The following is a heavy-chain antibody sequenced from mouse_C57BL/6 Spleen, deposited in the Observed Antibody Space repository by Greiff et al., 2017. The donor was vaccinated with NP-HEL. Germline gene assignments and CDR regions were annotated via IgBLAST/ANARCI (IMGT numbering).Heavy chain of an antibody. CDR1: GYTFTDYN. V-gene: IGHV1-18*01. D-gene: IGHD2-4*01. Sequence: VQLQQSGPELVKPGASVKISCKASGYTFTDYNMDWVKQSPGKSLEWIGDINPNNGGTIYNEKFKGKATLTVDKSSSTAYMELRSLTSEDSAVYYCSGRKHDYDVGALDDWGQGTTLTVSS. CDR3: SGRKHDYDVGALDD. CDR2: INPNNGGT. J-gene: IGHJ2*01.